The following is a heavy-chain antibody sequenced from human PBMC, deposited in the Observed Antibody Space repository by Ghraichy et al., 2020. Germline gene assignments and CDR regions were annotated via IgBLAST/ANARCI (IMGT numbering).Heavy chain of an antibody. V-gene: IGHV3-23*01. J-gene: IGHJ3*01. Sequence: LTCAASGFSFSDFAMNWVRQAPGKGLEWVSTISGTGGSTYYADSVRGRFTISRHNSESTLFLQMIALRGDDTATYFCTRGKAYCTPTTCPSDAFDLWGQGTMVTVSS. CDR3: TRGKAYCTPTTCPSDAFDL. CDR1: GFSFSDFA. D-gene: IGHD2-8*01. CDR2: ISGTGGST.